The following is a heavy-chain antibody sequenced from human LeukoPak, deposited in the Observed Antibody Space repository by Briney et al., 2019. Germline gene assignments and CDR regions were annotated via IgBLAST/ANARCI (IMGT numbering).Heavy chain of an antibody. CDR2: INPNSGGT. Sequence: GASVKVSCKASGYTFTGYYMHWVRQAPGQGLEWMGWINPNSGGTNHAQKFQGRVTMTRDTSISTAYMELSRLRSDDTAVYYCARSITYGSGSYYRSAFDYWGQGTLVTVSS. D-gene: IGHD3-10*01. V-gene: IGHV1-2*02. CDR1: GYTFTGYY. J-gene: IGHJ4*02. CDR3: ARSITYGSGSYYRSAFDY.